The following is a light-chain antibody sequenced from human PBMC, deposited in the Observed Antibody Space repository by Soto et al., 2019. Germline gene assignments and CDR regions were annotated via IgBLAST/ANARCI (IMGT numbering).Light chain of an antibody. CDR3: QQRSNWPPT. Sequence: EIVMTQSPATLSLSPGERATLSCRASQSVSSSYLSWYQQKPGQAPRLLIYGASTRATGIPARFSGSGSGTDFTLTISSLQPEDFAVYYCQQRSNWPPTFGGGTKVEIK. CDR1: QSVSSSY. V-gene: IGKV3D-7*01. CDR2: GAS. J-gene: IGKJ4*01.